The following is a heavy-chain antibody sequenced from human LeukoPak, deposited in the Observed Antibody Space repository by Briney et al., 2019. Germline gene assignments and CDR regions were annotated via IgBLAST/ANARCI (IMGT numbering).Heavy chain of an antibody. J-gene: IGHJ4*02. D-gene: IGHD3-16*02. CDR3: ARQLFDYDYVWGSYRPSFDY. V-gene: IGHV4-39*01. Sequence: SETLSLTCTVSGGSISSSSYSWGWIRQPPGKGLEWTGSIYYSGSPYYNPSLKSRVTISVDTSKNQFSLKLSSVTAADTAVYYCARQLFDYDYVWGSYRPSFDYWGQGTLVSVSS. CDR1: GGSISSSSYS. CDR2: IYYSGSP.